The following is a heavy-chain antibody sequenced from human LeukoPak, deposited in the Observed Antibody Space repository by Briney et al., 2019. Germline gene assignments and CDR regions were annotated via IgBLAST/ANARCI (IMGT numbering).Heavy chain of an antibody. CDR3: AKSPITMIVVVVYYFDY. CDR1: GFTFDDYA. J-gene: IGHJ4*02. Sequence: GGSLRLSCAASGFTFDDYAMHWVRQAPGKGLEWVSGISWNSGSIGYADSVKGRFTISRDNAKNSLYLQMNSLRAEDTAVYYCAKSPITMIVVVVYYFDYWGQGTLVTVSS. CDR2: ISWNSGSI. D-gene: IGHD3-22*01. V-gene: IGHV3-9*01.